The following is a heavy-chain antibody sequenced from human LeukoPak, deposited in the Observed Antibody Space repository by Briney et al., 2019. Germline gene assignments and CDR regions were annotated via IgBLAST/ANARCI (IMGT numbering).Heavy chain of an antibody. V-gene: IGHV1-2*02. CDR1: GYTFTGYY. CDR2: INPNSGDT. Sequence: GASVKVSCKASGYTFTGYYMHWVRQAPGQGLEWMGWINPNSGDTNSAQKFQGRVIMTRDTSISTAYMELSSLRSDDTAVCYCAREAHTTGTSEKFDYWGQGTLVTVSS. J-gene: IGHJ4*02. CDR3: AREAHTTGTSEKFDY. D-gene: IGHD1-1*01.